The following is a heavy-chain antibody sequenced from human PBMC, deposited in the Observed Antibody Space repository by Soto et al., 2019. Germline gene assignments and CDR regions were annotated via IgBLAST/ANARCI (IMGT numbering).Heavy chain of an antibody. Sequence: GGSLRLSCAASGFTFSSYGMHWVRQAPGKGLEWVAVISYDGSNKYYADSVKGRFTISRDNSKNTLYLQMNSLRAEDTAVYYCANERFDPRGQGTLVTVSS. J-gene: IGHJ5*02. CDR1: GFTFSSYG. CDR2: ISYDGSNK. CDR3: ANERFDP. V-gene: IGHV3-30*18.